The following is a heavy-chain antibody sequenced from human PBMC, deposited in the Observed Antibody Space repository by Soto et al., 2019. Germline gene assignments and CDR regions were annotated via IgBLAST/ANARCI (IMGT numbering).Heavy chain of an antibody. CDR1: GGTFSSYA. J-gene: IGHJ6*02. CDR3: ARDLKSAIFGVVLTYYYGMDV. V-gene: IGHV1-69*06. Sequence: SVKVSCKASGGTFSSYAISWVRQVPGQGLEWMGGIIPIFGTANYAQKFQGRVTITADKSTSTAYMELSSLRSEDTAVYYCARDLKSAIFGVVLTYYYGMDVWGQGTTVTVFS. D-gene: IGHD3-3*01. CDR2: IIPIFGTA.